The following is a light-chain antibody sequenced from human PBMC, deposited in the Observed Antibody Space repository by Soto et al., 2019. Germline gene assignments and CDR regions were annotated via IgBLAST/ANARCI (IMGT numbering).Light chain of an antibody. Sequence: AIQMTQSPSSLSVSVGDRVTITCRASQDIGTELGWYQQKPGKAPRLLIYGTFSLQSGVPSRFSGSGSGTDFTLTISSLQPDDFATYSCLQDSKYPRTFGQGTKVEVK. J-gene: IGKJ1*01. V-gene: IGKV1-6*01. CDR2: GTF. CDR1: QDIGTE. CDR3: LQDSKYPRT.